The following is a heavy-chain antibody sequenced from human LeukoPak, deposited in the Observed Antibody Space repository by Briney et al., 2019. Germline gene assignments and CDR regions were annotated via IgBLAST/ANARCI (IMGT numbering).Heavy chain of an antibody. Sequence: GGSLRLSCAASGFTVSSNYMSWVRQAPGKGLEWVSVIYSGGSTYYADSVKGRFTISRDNSKNTLYLQMNSLRAEDTAVYYCAKDYCSSTSYYGGSSDYWGQGTLVTVSS. J-gene: IGHJ4*02. CDR2: IYSGGST. V-gene: IGHV3-66*02. CDR3: AKDYCSSTSYYGGSSDY. CDR1: GFTVSSNY. D-gene: IGHD2-2*01.